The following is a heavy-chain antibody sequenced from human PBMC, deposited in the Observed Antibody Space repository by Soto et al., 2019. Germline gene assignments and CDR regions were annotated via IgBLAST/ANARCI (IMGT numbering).Heavy chain of an antibody. CDR1: GGSFSGYY. D-gene: IGHD2-8*02. CDR3: ARDKITGLFDY. V-gene: IGHV4-34*01. J-gene: IGHJ4*02. CDR2: INLIGST. Sequence: SETLSLTCAVYGGSFSGYYWTWIRQPPGTGLEWNGEINLIGSTNYTPSLKSRFTLLLDTSKNHFSLKLTSLPAADTAVYYCARDKITGLFDYWGQGTLVTVSS.